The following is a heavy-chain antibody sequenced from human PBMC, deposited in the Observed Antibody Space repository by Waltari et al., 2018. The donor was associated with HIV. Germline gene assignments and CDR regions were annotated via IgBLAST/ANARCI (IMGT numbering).Heavy chain of an antibody. J-gene: IGHJ6*02. CDR3: ARDREMATISYYYGMDV. D-gene: IGHD5-12*01. V-gene: IGHV1-46*01. CDR1: GYTFTSYY. CDR2: INPSGGST. Sequence: QVQLVQSGAEVKKPGASVKVSCKASGYTFTSYYMHWVRQAPGQGLEWMGIINPSGGSTSYAQKFQGRVTMTRDTSTSTVYMELSSLRSEDTAVYYCARDREMATISYYYGMDVWGQGTTVTVSS.